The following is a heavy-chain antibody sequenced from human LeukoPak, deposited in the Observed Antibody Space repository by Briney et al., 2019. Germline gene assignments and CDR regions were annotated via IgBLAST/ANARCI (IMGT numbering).Heavy chain of an antibody. CDR3: ARSGGDDYVWGSYPLNWFDP. Sequence: SVKVSCKASGGTFSSYAISWVRQAPGQGLEWMGGIIPIFGTANYAQKFQGRVTITTDESTSTAYMELSSLRSEDTAVYYCARSGGDDYVWGSYPLNWFDPWRQGTLVTVSS. CDR1: GGTFSSYA. CDR2: IIPIFGTA. J-gene: IGHJ5*02. D-gene: IGHD3-16*02. V-gene: IGHV1-69*05.